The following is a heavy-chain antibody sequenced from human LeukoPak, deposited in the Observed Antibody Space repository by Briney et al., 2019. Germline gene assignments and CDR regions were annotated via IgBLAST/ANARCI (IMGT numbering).Heavy chain of an antibody. CDR2: IYSGGST. CDR3: ARGGPAAGRFDY. J-gene: IGHJ4*02. CDR1: GFTFSSYS. Sequence: GGSLRLSCAASGFTFSSYSINWVRQAPGKGLGWVSVIYSGGSTYYADSVKGRFTISRDNSKNTLYLQMNSLRAEDTAVYYCARGGPAAGRFDYWGQGTLVTVSS. D-gene: IGHD6-13*01. V-gene: IGHV3-66*01.